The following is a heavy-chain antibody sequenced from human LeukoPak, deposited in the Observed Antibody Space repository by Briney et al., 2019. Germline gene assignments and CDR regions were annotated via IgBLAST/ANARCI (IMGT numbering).Heavy chain of an antibody. CDR2: IGSSSSPI. Sequence: GGSLRLSCAASGFTFSSYSMNWVRQAPGRGLEWVSYIGSSSSPIYYADSVKGRFTISRDNAKNSLYLQMNSLRAEDTAIYYCAKEGGTYDFFGGFFDYWGQGTLVTVSS. CDR1: GFTFSSYS. CDR3: AKEGGTYDFFGGFFDY. D-gene: IGHD3-3*01. J-gene: IGHJ4*02. V-gene: IGHV3-48*01.